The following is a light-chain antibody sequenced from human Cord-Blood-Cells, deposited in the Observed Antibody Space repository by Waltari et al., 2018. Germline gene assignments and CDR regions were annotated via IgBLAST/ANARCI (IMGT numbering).Light chain of an antibody. J-gene: IGKJ3*01. CDR3: MQALQTPLA. CDR2: LGS. CDR1: QSLLHSNGYNC. Sequence: DIVMTQSPLSLPVTPGEPASISCRSSQSLLHSNGYNCLDWYLQKPGQSPQLLIYLGSNRASGVPDRFSGSGSGTDFTLKISRVEAEDVGVYYCMQALQTPLAFGPGTKVDIK. V-gene: IGKV2-28*01.